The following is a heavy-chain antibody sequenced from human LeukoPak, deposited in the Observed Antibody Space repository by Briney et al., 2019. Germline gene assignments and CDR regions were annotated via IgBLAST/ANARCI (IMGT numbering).Heavy chain of an antibody. CDR3: ARALYSSGGYYFDY. Sequence: SGGSLRLSCAASGFTFSIYAMSWVRQAPGKGLEWVSTISGSGGGGSTYYADSVKGRFTISRDNSDNTLYLQMNSLRAEDTAVYYCARALYSSGGYYFDYCGQGTLVTVSS. D-gene: IGHD6-19*01. CDR1: GFTFSIYA. J-gene: IGHJ4*02. CDR2: ISGSGGGGST. V-gene: IGHV3-23*01.